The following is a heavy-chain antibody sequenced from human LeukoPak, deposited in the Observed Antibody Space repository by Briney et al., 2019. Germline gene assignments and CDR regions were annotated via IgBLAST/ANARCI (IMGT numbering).Heavy chain of an antibody. CDR3: ASVYDSGGYYPF. CDR2: INHSGST. J-gene: IGHJ4*02. CDR1: GGSFSGYY. D-gene: IGHD3-22*01. Sequence: SETLSLTCAVYGGSFSGYYWSWIRQPPGKGLEWIGEINHSGSTNYNPSLKSRVTISVDTSKNQFSLKLSSVTAADTAVYYCASVYDSGGYYPFGGRETLV. V-gene: IGHV4-34*01.